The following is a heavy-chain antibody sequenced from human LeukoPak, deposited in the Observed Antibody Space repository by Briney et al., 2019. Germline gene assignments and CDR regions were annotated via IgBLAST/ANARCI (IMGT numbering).Heavy chain of an antibody. J-gene: IGHJ4*02. CDR2: INHSGST. Sequence: SETLSLTCAVYGRSFSGYYWSWIRQPPGKGLEWIGEINHSGSTNYNPSLKSRVTISVDTSKNQFSLKLSSVTAADTAVYYCARIMEDYYDSSGYYGRGDYWGQGTLVTVSS. CDR3: ARIMEDYYDSSGYYGRGDY. V-gene: IGHV4-34*01. D-gene: IGHD3-22*01. CDR1: GRSFSGYY.